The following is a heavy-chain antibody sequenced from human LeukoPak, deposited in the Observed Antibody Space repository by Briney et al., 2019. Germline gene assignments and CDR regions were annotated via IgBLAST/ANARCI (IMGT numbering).Heavy chain of an antibody. V-gene: IGHV4-61*02. CDR3: ARDLGTSTYYYYYMDV. D-gene: IGHD1-1*01. CDR1: GGSINTGTYY. J-gene: IGHJ6*03. Sequence: SQTLSLTCTVSGGSINTGTYYWSWIRQPAWKGLEWIGRIYTSGTTNYNPSLNSRVTISVDTSKNQFSLKLNSVTAADTAVYYCARDLGTSTYYYYYMDVWGKGPRSPSP. CDR2: IYTSGTT.